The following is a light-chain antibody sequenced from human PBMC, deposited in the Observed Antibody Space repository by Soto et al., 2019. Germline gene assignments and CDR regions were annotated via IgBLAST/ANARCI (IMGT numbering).Light chain of an antibody. J-gene: IGKJ1*01. CDR1: QSINAH. Sequence: EVVMTQSPATLSVSLGERVTLSCRASQSINAHLAWYQQQPGQAPRLLIHGASTRATGIPARFSGSGFGTEFILTISSLQSEDFAVYYCQQYNTWLWTFVQGTKVEIQ. CDR2: GAS. CDR3: QQYNTWLWT. V-gene: IGKV3-15*01.